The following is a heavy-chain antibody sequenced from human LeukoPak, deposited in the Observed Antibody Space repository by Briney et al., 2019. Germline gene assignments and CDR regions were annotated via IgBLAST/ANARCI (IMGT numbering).Heavy chain of an antibody. CDR2: ISYDGSNK. D-gene: IGHD4-23*01. J-gene: IGHJ4*02. CDR3: AKDYGGDFPHY. Sequence: EWVAVISYDGSNKYYADSVKGRFTISRDNSKNTLYLQMNSLRAEDTAVYYCAKDYGGDFPHYWGQGTLVTVSS. V-gene: IGHV3-30*18.